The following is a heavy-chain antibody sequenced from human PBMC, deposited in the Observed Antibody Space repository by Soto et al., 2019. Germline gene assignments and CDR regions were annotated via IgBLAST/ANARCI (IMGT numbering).Heavy chain of an antibody. Sequence: GGSLSLSCAASGFAFSDYAMNWVRQAPGKGLEWVSAISGGAGDTYYADSVKGRFTISRDNSKNTLYLQMKSLRAEDTAIYYCAKSSRITLVRGVTDYWGQGTLVTVSS. CDR2: ISGGAGDT. D-gene: IGHD3-10*01. CDR1: GFAFSDYA. J-gene: IGHJ4*02. V-gene: IGHV3-23*01. CDR3: AKSSRITLVRGVTDY.